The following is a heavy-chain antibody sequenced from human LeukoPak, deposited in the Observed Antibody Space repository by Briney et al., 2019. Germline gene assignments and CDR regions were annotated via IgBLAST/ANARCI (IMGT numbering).Heavy chain of an antibody. D-gene: IGHD3-22*01. CDR2: IYYSGST. CDR3: ARERVNYYMDV. V-gene: IGHV4-61*01. Sequence: SEALSLTCTVSGGSVSSGSYYWSWIRQPPGKGLEWIGFIYYSGSTNYNPSLKSRVTISVDTSKNQFSLKLSSVTAADTAVYYCARERVNYYMDVWGKGTTVTVSS. J-gene: IGHJ6*03. CDR1: GGSVSSGSYY.